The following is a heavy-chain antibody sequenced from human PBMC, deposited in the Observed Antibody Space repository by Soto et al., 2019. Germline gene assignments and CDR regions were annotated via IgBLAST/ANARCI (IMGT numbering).Heavy chain of an antibody. J-gene: IGHJ6*02. CDR2: ISGSGGGT. D-gene: IGHD1-26*01. V-gene: IGHV3-23*01. CDR1: VFTCSSYA. CDR3: ARVSLGATTITDYYYYGMDV. Sequence: RWSLRLSCSASVFTCSSYAMTWFRQAPGKGLEWVSGISGSGGGTYYADSVKGRFTISRDNSKSTLYLQMSSLRAEDTAVYYCARVSLGATTITDYYYYGMDVWGQGTTVTVSS.